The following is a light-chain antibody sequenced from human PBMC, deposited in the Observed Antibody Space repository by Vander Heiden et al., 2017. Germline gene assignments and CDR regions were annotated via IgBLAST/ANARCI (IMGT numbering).Light chain of an antibody. CDR1: SPNIGAGYD. J-gene: IGLJ3*02. V-gene: IGLV1-40*01. Sequence: QSALTQPPPVSGSPGQRVTIPCTGSSPNIGAGYDIHWYQQLQGTANKLLILVNTNRPSGVPDRFSGSKSGTSASLAITGLQAEDEAEDDCQSYDSSLSGVVFGGGTKLTVL. CDR2: VNT. CDR3: QSYDSSLSGVV.